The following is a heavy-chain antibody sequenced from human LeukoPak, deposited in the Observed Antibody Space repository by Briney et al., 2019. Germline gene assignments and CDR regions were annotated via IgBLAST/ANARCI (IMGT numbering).Heavy chain of an antibody. CDR3: ARDRSDWGAFDI. D-gene: IGHD6-19*01. J-gene: IGHJ3*02. CDR1: GFTFSSYG. Sequence: PGGSLRLSCAASGFTFSSYGMHWVRQAPGKGLEWVAVISYDGSNKFYADSVKGRFTISRDNSKNTLYLQMNSLRPEDTAVYYRARDRSDWGAFDIWGQGTMVTVSS. V-gene: IGHV3-30*03. CDR2: ISYDGSNK.